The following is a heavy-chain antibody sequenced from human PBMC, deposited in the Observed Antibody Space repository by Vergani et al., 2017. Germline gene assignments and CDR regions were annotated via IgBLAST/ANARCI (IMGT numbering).Heavy chain of an antibody. J-gene: IGHJ3*02. D-gene: IGHD3-10*01. Sequence: VQLVESGGGLVKPGGSLRLSCAASGFSFSDHYMTWIRQAPGKGLEWVSYISNSGNTIEYADSVKGRFSISRDNAKSSLFLQMDSLRAEDTAVYYCARRRAVRGTIISSTFDIWGQGTMVSVSS. CDR2: ISNSGNTI. V-gene: IGHV3-11*01. CDR3: ARRRAVRGTIISSTFDI. CDR1: GFSFSDHY.